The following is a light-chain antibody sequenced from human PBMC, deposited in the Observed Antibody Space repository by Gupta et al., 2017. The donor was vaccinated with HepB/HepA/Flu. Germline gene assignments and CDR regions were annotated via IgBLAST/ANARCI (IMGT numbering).Light chain of an antibody. CDR3: QSSDSSIVL. CDR2: KDI. Sequence: YELTQPPPVSVSPGQTARITCSGDALQQQYAYWYQQKPGQAPVLVIYKDIERPSGIPERFSGSSSGTTVTLTISGVQAEDEADYYCQSSDSSIVLFGGGTKLTVL. V-gene: IGLV3-25*03. CDR1: ALQQQY. J-gene: IGLJ2*01.